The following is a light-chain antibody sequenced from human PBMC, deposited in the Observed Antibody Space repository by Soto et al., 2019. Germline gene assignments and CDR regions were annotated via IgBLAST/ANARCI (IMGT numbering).Light chain of an antibody. V-gene: IGKV3-15*01. J-gene: IGKJ1*01. CDR2: GAS. Sequence: ETVMTQSPVTLSVSPGERATLSCRASQSVGSNLAWYQQKPGQAPRLLIYGASTRATGIPARFSGGGSGTEFTLTISSLQSEDFAVYYCQQYNNWPPWTFGQGTKVEIK. CDR3: QQYNNWPPWT. CDR1: QSVGSN.